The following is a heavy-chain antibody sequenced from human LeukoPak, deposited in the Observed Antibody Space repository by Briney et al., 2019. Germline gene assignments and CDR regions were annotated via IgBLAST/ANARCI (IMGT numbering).Heavy chain of an antibody. CDR2: IKSKTDGGTT. V-gene: IGHV3-15*01. CDR1: GFTFSNAW. J-gene: IGHJ6*04. D-gene: IGHD5-12*01. CDR3: TTESLWWLRVRSYYGMDV. Sequence: GGSLRLSCAASGFTFSNAWMSWVRQAPGKGLEWVGRIKSKTDGGTTDYAAPVKGRFTISRDDSKNTLYLQMNSLKTEDTAVYYCTTESLWWLRVRSYYGMDVWGKGTTVTVSS.